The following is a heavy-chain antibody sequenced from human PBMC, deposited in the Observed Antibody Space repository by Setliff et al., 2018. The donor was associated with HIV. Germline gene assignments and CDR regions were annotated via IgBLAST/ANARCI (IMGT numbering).Heavy chain of an antibody. D-gene: IGHD5-12*01. V-gene: IGHV4-39*07. Sequence: PSETLSLTCSVSDGSMTSGSYYWGWIRQPPGKGLEWIASLYYSGNTYYNPSLKSRVTILVDTSKNQFSLKVTSVTAADTAVYYCAGRDGYNRYYFDFWGQGTLVTVSS. CDR3: AGRDGYNRYYFDF. CDR1: DGSMTSGSYY. J-gene: IGHJ4*02. CDR2: LYYSGNT.